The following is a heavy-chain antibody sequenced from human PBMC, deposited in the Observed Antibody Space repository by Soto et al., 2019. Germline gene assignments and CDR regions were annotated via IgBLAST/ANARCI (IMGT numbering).Heavy chain of an antibody. CDR2: ISGSGGST. CDR1: GFTFSSYA. D-gene: IGHD2-2*01. V-gene: IGHV3-23*01. CDR3: AMAPSTLVNPGEAFDI. Sequence: EVQLLESGGGLVQPGGSLRLSCAASGFTFSSYAMSWVRQAPGKGLEWVSAISGSGGSTYYADSVKGRFTISRDNSKNTLYLQMNSLRAEDTAVYYCAMAPSTLVNPGEAFDIWGQGTMVTVSS. J-gene: IGHJ3*02.